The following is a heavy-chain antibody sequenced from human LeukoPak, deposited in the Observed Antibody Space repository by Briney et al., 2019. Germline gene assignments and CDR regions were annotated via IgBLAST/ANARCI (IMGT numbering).Heavy chain of an antibody. D-gene: IGHD6-19*01. J-gene: IGHJ4*02. CDR3: ASAVAVAGTAGRSAQTDY. V-gene: IGHV3-23*01. Sequence: GGSLRLSCAASGFTFSSYAMSWVRQAPGKGLEWVSAISGSGGSTYYADSVKGRFTISRDNSKNTLYLQMNSLRAEDTAVYYCASAVAVAGTAGRSAQTDYWGQGTLVTVSS. CDR2: ISGSGGST. CDR1: GFTFSSYA.